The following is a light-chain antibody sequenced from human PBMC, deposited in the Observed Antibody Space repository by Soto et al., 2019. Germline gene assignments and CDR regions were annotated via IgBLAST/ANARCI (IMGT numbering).Light chain of an antibody. CDR1: QSVNSR. Sequence: EMVLTQSPGTPALSPGERATLSCRASQSVNSRLAWYQHKPGQAPRLLISGASNRASGIPARFSAWGSGTDFTLTISRVDPADFAFYYCQQYFTSPITFGQGTRLEI. J-gene: IGKJ5*01. CDR2: GAS. CDR3: QQYFTSPIT. V-gene: IGKV3-20*01.